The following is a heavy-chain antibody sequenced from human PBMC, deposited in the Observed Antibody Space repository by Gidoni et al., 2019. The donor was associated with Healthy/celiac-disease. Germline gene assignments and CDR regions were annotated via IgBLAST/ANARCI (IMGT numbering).Heavy chain of an antibody. CDR3: ARAYWDSYGYFDL. D-gene: IGHD5-18*01. J-gene: IGHJ2*01. CDR1: GFTFSSYE. Sequence: EVQLVESGGGLVQPGGSLRLSGAASGFTFSSYEMNWVRQAPGKGLEWVSYISSSGSTIYYADSVKGRFTISRDNAKNSLYLQMNSLRAEDTAVYYCARAYWDSYGYFDLWGRGTLVTVSS. V-gene: IGHV3-48*03. CDR2: ISSSGSTI.